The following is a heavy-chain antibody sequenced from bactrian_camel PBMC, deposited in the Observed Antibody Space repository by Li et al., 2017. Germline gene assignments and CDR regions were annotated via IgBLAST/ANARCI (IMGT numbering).Heavy chain of an antibody. D-gene: IGHD2*01. CDR1: GFTASRYC. J-gene: IGHJ6*01. CDR2: TTKFGPT. Sequence: HVQLVESGGGSVQAGGSLRLSCAASGFTASRYCLAWFRQAPGMEREGVASTTKFGPTNYADSVKGRFAISRHMANNTLYLQTNSLKPEDTAMYYCAARGPYCYTKLSVRDFTYWGQGTQVTVS. V-gene: IGHV3S55*01. CDR3: AARGPYCYTKLSVRDFTY.